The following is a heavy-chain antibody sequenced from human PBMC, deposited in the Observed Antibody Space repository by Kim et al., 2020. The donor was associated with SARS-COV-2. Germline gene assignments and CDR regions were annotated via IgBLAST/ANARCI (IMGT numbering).Heavy chain of an antibody. V-gene: IGHV3-74*01. D-gene: IGHD1-1*01. CDR3: AGRSTFTNSWNDAFDV. Sequence: ASVKCRFTISRDNAKNILYLQMNSLRAEDTAVYYCAGRSTFTNSWNDAFDVWGQGTKVTVSS. J-gene: IGHJ3*01.